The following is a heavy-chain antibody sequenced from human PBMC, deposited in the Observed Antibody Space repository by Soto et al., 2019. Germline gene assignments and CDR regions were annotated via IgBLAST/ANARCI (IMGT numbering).Heavy chain of an antibody. Sequence: SETLSLTCTVSGGSISSYYWSWIRQPPGKELEWIGYIYYSGSTNYNPSLKSRVTISVDTSKNQFSLKLSSVTAADTAVYYCARQECNDVYFDYWGQGTLVTFSS. CDR1: GGSISSYY. V-gene: IGHV4-59*08. CDR3: ARQECNDVYFDY. J-gene: IGHJ4*02. D-gene: IGHD1-1*01. CDR2: IYYSGST.